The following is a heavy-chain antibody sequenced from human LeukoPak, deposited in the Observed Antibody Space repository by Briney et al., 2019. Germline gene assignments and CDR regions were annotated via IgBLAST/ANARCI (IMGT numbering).Heavy chain of an antibody. V-gene: IGHV3-30*18. CDR2: MSFDETKR. Sequence: PGGSLRLSCAASGFTFGSYAMSWVRQAPGKGLEWVAVMSFDETKRYYADSVNGRFFVSRDTPLNTVHLQLNNLTTEDTAVYYCAKVMAERNTFTPYFDYWGQGALVTVSS. CDR1: GFTFGSYA. CDR3: AKVMAERNTFTPYFDY. D-gene: IGHD1-1*01. J-gene: IGHJ4*02.